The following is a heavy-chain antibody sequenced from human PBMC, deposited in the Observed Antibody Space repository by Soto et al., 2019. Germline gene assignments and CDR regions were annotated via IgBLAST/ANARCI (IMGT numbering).Heavy chain of an antibody. CDR1: GYTFTNYA. CDR2: INAGNGNT. Sequence: QVQLVQSGAEVKKPGASVKVSCKASGYTFTNYAMHWVRQAPGQRLEWMGWINAGNGNTKYSPKVQGRVTITRDTSASTAYMELSSLRSEDTAVYYCARDLQADYWGQGTLVTVSS. CDR3: ARDLQADY. V-gene: IGHV1-3*01. J-gene: IGHJ4*02.